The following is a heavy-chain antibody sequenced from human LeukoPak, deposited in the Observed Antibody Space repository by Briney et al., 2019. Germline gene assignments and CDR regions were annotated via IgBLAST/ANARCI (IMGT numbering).Heavy chain of an antibody. J-gene: IGHJ6*02. CDR2: HYSDGSST. Sequence: PGGSLRLSCAASGFTLSSYWMQWVRQAQGKGLVWVSRHYSDGSSTKYADSVKGRFTISTDNAKNTLYLQMNSLRAEDTAVYYCVRGVYSMDVWGQGTTVTVSS. CDR3: VRGVYSMDV. CDR1: GFTLSSYW. V-gene: IGHV3-74*03.